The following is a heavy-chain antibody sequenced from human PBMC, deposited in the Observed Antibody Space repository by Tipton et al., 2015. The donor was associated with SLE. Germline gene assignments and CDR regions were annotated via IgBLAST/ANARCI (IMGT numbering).Heavy chain of an antibody. CDR1: GGSFSGYY. V-gene: IGHV4-34*01. J-gene: IGHJ6*02. CDR2: INHSGSS. Sequence: TLSLTCAVYGGSFSGYYWSWIRQPPGKGLEWIGEINHSGSSNYNPSLKSRLTISVDTSKKQFSLKLSSVTAADTAVYYCARRRTVLVGLCNGMDVWGQGTTVTVSS. CDR3: ARRRTVLVGLCNGMDV. D-gene: IGHD2-8*01.